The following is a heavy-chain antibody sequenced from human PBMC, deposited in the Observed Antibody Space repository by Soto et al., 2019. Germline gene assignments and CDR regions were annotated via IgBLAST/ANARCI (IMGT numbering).Heavy chain of an antibody. CDR2: IPYAGSNK. V-gene: IGHV3-30*04. D-gene: IGHD2-15*01. CDR3: ARDLSCSGGSCYSYYYHYGMDV. J-gene: IGHJ6*02. Sequence: PGGSLRLSCAASEFSFDDYAMSWVRQAPGKGLEWVSAIPYAGSNKYYADSVKGRFTISRDNSKNTLYLQMNSLRAEDTAVYYCARDLSCSGGSCYSYYYHYGMDVWGQGTAVTVSS. CDR1: EFSFDDYA.